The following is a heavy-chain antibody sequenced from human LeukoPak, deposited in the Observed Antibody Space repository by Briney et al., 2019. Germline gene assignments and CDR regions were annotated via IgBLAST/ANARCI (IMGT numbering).Heavy chain of an antibody. CDR2: MNIGNGNT. CDR1: GYTFTGFA. CDR3: ARSEILDYYYGSGRYFDY. J-gene: IGHJ4*02. Sequence: ASVKVSCKASGYTFTGFAVHWVRQAPGQRPEWMGWMNIGNGNTKYSQKFQDRITVIRDTSANTVYVELSSLRSEDTAVYYCARSEILDYYYGSGRYFDYWGQGSLVTVSS. V-gene: IGHV1-3*04. D-gene: IGHD3-10*01.